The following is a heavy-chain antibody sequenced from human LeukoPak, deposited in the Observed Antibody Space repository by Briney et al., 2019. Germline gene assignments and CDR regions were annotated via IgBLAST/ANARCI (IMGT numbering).Heavy chain of an antibody. CDR3: ARDGYYYDSSGYYQEAFDI. D-gene: IGHD3-22*01. V-gene: IGHV3-11*06. Sequence: GGSLRLSCAASGFTFSDYYMSWIRQAPGKGLEWVSYISSSSSYTNYADSVKGRFTISRDSAKNSLYLQMNSLRAEDTAVYYCARDGYYYDSSGYYQEAFDIWGQGTMVTVSS. J-gene: IGHJ3*02. CDR2: ISSSSSYT. CDR1: GFTFSDYY.